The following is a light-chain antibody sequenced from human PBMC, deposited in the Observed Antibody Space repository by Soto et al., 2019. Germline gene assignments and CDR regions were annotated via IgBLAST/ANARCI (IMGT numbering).Light chain of an antibody. V-gene: IGKV3-11*01. CDR1: QSVSSY. CDR2: HAS. J-gene: IGKJ3*01. CDR3: QQRSNWPIT. Sequence: IVLPDSPAALPLSTGERATIACRGSQSVSSYLAWYQQEPRQAPRLLIYHASSGATGIPARFSGSGSGTDFPLTISSLEPEDFAVYYCQQRSNWPITLGPGTKVDSK.